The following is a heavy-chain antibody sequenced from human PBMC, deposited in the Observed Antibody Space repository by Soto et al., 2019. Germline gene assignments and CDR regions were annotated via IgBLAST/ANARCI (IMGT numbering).Heavy chain of an antibody. CDR1: GYTFTKYP. J-gene: IGHJ4*02. Sequence: QVQLVQSGAEVKGPGASVRVSCKASGYTFTKYPIHWVRQAPGQGLEWLGWINSGNGDTKYSQKFQGRVTITWDTSATTTYIELSSLRSEDTAVYYCASGHCSGDCYSDYWGQGTLVTVSS. V-gene: IGHV1-3*04. CDR2: INSGNGDT. D-gene: IGHD2-21*02. CDR3: ASGHCSGDCYSDY.